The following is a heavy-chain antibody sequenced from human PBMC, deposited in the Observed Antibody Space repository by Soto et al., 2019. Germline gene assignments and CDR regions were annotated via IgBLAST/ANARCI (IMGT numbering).Heavy chain of an antibody. CDR1: GFTFDDYA. Sequence: DVQLVESGGGLVQPGRSLRLSCAASGFTFDDYAMHWVRQAPGKGLEWVSGISWNSGSIGYADSVKGRFTISRDNAKNSLYLQMNSLRAEDTALYYCAKDTGSSYYYYYGMDVWGQGTTVTVSS. CDR2: ISWNSGSI. D-gene: IGHD6-6*01. J-gene: IGHJ6*02. V-gene: IGHV3-9*01. CDR3: AKDTGSSYYYYYGMDV.